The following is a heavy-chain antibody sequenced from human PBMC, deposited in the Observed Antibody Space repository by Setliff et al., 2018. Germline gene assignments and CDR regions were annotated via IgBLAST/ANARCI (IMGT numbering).Heavy chain of an antibody. D-gene: IGHD6-6*01. J-gene: IGHJ6*03. CDR1: GYTFTSYA. CDR3: ARGEYTSLPSGVYYHMDV. V-gene: IGHV7-4-1*02. Sequence: ASVKVSCKASGYTFTSYAMNWVRQAPGQGLEWMGWINTNTGNPTYAQGFTGRFVFSLDTSVSTTYLQVSSLKAEDTAVYYCARGEYTSLPSGVYYHMDVWGKGTTVTVSS. CDR2: INTNTGNP.